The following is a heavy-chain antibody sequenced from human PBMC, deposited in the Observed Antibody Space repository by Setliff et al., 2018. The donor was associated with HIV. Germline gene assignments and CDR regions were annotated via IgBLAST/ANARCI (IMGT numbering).Heavy chain of an antibody. J-gene: IGHJ4*02. CDR1: GYTFSSDG. CDR2: INIRNGNT. Sequence: GASVKVSCKASGYTFSSDGISWVRQAPGQGLEWMGWINIRNGNTNYAQKFQGRVTMTTDTSTSTAYMGLRSLRSDDTAVYYCARASWTYEFGYYLDFWGPGILVTVSS. D-gene: IGHD1-26*01. V-gene: IGHV1-18*01. CDR3: ARASWTYEFGYYLDF.